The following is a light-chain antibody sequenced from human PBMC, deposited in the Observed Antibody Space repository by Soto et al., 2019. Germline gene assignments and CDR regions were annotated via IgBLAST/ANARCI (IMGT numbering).Light chain of an antibody. CDR2: MSS. CDR3: MQALRTPYT. J-gene: IGKJ5*01. V-gene: IGKV2-28*01. CDR1: QSLLHSNGYKY. Sequence: DTVMTQSPFSLPVTPGEPASISCRSSQSLLHSNGYKYLDWYLQKPGQSPQLVIYMSSNRASGVPDRFIGSGSGTDFTLKISRVEAEDVGVYYCMQALRTPYTFAQGTRLEIK.